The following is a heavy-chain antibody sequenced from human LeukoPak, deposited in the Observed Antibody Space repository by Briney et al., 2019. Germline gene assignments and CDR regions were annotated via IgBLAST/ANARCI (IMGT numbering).Heavy chain of an antibody. CDR3: AKEAEPDYDILTGYQRLLYFDY. Sequence: GGSLRLSCAVSGFTFDDYAMHWVRQAPGKGLEWVSGISWNSGSIGYADSVKGRFTISRDNAKNSLYLQMNSLRAEDTALYYCAKEAEPDYDILTGYQRLLYFDYWGQGTLVTVSS. V-gene: IGHV3-9*01. CDR2: ISWNSGSI. J-gene: IGHJ4*02. D-gene: IGHD3-9*01. CDR1: GFTFDDYA.